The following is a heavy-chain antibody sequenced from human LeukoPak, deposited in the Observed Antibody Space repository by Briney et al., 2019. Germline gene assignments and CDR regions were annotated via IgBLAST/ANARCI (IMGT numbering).Heavy chain of an antibody. Sequence: KSGGSLRLSCAASGFIFSSYSMNWVRQAPGKGLEWVSSVSSSSSYIYYADSVKGRFTISRDNAKNSLYLQMNSLRAEDTAVYYCARSPPSIAARPVVDYWGQGTLVTVSS. CDR1: GFIFSSYS. J-gene: IGHJ4*02. CDR2: VSSSSSYI. CDR3: ARSPPSIAARPVVDY. D-gene: IGHD6-6*01. V-gene: IGHV3-21*01.